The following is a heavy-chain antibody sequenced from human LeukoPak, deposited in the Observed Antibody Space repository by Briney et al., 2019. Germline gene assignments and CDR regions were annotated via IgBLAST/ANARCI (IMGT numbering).Heavy chain of an antibody. D-gene: IGHD6-19*01. V-gene: IGHV1-3*03. CDR1: GYTFTSYA. CDR3: ARDLGIAVAGRAFDI. J-gene: IGHJ3*02. CDR2: INAGNGNT. Sequence: ASVTVSCKASGYTFTSYAMHWVRQAPGQRLEWMGWINAGNGNTKYSQEFQGRVTITRDTSASTAYMELSSLRSEDMAVYYCARDLGIAVAGRAFDIWGQGTMVTVSS.